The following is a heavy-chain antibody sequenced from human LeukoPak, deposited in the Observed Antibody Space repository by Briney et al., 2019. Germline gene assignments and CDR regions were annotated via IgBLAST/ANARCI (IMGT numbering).Heavy chain of an antibody. CDR3: ARDGRIGTTIIYYYYYMDV. D-gene: IGHD1-7*01. Sequence: PGGSLTLSCEVSGLTSSDHPMNWVRQAPGKGLEWVSYISGGTRLVIYYAESVKGRFTTSRDHAKKTVYLQMNDVRDEDTAVYYCARDGRIGTTIIYYYYYMDVWGKGTTVTVSS. CDR1: GLTSSDHP. CDR2: ISGGTRLVI. V-gene: IGHV3-48*02. J-gene: IGHJ6*03.